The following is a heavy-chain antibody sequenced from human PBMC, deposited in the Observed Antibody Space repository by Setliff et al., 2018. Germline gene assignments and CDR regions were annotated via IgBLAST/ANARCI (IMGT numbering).Heavy chain of an antibody. Sequence: SETLSLTCTVSGDSISSRRSYWGWIRQPPGKGLEWIGSIHYSGSTYYNPSLKSRVTMSVDTSKNQFSLKLSSVTAADTAVYYCARDRTYYGSGTYTRWFDYWGQGTLVTVSS. J-gene: IGHJ4*02. CDR2: IHYSGST. CDR1: GDSISSRRSY. D-gene: IGHD3-10*01. V-gene: IGHV4-39*07. CDR3: ARDRTYYGSGTYTRWFDY.